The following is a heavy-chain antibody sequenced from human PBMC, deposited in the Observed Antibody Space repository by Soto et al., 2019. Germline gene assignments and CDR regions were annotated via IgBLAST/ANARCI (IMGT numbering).Heavy chain of an antibody. V-gene: IGHV3-23*01. CDR3: ASGYYDILTGYSQDAFDI. J-gene: IGHJ3*02. Sequence: EVQLLESGGGLVQPGGSLRLSCAASGFTFSSYAMSWVRQAPGKGLEWVSAISGSGGSTYYADSVKGRFTISRDNSKNTLYLQMNSVRAEDTAVYYCASGYYDILTGYSQDAFDIWGQGTMVTVSS. CDR1: GFTFSSYA. CDR2: ISGSGGST. D-gene: IGHD3-9*01.